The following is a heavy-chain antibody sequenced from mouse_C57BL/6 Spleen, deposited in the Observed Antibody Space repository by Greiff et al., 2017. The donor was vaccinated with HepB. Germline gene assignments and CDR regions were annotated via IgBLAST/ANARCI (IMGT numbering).Heavy chain of an antibody. CDR3: ARAPSTGVHWYFDV. J-gene: IGHJ1*03. CDR2: IDPSDSYT. CDR1: GYTFTSYW. Sequence: QVQLQQPGAELVRPGTSVKLSCKASGYTFTSYWMHWVKQRPGQGLEWIGVIDPSDSYTNYNQKFKGKATLTVDTSSSPAYMQLSSLTSEDSAVYYCARAPSTGVHWYFDVWGTGTTVTVSS. V-gene: IGHV1-59*01.